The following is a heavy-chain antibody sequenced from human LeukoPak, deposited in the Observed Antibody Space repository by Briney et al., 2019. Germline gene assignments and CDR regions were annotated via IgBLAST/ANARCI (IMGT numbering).Heavy chain of an antibody. D-gene: IGHD5-18*01. Sequence: GGSLRLSCAASGFAFSSYAMTWVRQAPGKGLVWVSRIIGDGSITSYADSVKGRFTISRDNARSTLYLQMNSLRAEDTAVYYCVRRTATEDYWGQGTLVTVSS. CDR1: GFAFSSYA. CDR3: VRRTATEDY. J-gene: IGHJ4*02. CDR2: IIGDGSIT. V-gene: IGHV3-74*01.